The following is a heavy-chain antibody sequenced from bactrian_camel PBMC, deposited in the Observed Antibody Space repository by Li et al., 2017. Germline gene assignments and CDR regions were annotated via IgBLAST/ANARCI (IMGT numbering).Heavy chain of an antibody. Sequence: HVQLVESGGGSVQAGGSLKLSCRFSGITLDDDGMAWYRQAPGNECELVSRISRYGMAWYEDSVKGRFTISRDNAKNTLYLQMNSLKTEDTAVYYCATLRWLDYWGQGTQVTVS. CDR3: ATLRWLDY. V-gene: IGHV3S63*01. D-gene: IGHD6*01. CDR2: ISRYGMA. CDR1: GITLDDDG. J-gene: IGHJ4*01.